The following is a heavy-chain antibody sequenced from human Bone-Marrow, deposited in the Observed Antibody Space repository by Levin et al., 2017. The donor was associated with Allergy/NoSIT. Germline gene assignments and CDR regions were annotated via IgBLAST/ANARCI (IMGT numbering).Heavy chain of an antibody. J-gene: IGHJ4*02. CDR3: ARERGLAAAGTHPFDY. CDR1: GGSFSGYY. Sequence: TLSLTCAVYGGSFSGYYWSWLRQPPGKGLEWIGEINHSGSTNYNPSLKSRVTISVDTSKNQFSLKLSSVTAADTAVYYCARERGLAAAGTHPFDYWGQGTLVTVSS. CDR2: INHSGST. D-gene: IGHD6-13*01. V-gene: IGHV4-34*01.